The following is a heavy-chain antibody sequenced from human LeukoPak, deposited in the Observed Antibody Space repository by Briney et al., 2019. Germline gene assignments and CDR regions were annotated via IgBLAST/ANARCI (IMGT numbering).Heavy chain of an antibody. D-gene: IGHD2-2*01. Sequence: GGSLRLSCAASGFTFSSYSMSWVRQAPGKGLEWVSSISSSGGNTYYADSVKGRFTISRDNSKNTLHLQMNSLRAEDTAVYYCAKDRGGYCSSTSCSLYFDYWGQGTLVTVSS. CDR3: AKDRGGYCSSTSCSLYFDY. CDR1: GFTFSSYS. V-gene: IGHV3-23*01. CDR2: ISSSGGNT. J-gene: IGHJ4*02.